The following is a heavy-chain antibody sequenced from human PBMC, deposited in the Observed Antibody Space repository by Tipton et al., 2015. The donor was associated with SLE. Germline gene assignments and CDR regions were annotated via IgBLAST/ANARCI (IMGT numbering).Heavy chain of an antibody. CDR3: AEDVGPEYSSSDY. V-gene: IGHV3-33*06. D-gene: IGHD6-6*01. CDR1: GFTFSRNG. J-gene: IGHJ4*02. Sequence: SLRLSCAASGFTFSRNGMHWVRQAPGKGLEWVAVIWYDGSNKYYADSVKGRFTISRDNSKNTLYLQMNSLRAEDTAMYYCAEDVGPEYSSSDYWGQGTLVTVSS. CDR2: IWYDGSNK.